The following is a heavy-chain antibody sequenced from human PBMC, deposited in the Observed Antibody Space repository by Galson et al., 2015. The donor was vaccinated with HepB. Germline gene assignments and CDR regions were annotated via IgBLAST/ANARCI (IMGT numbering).Heavy chain of an antibody. D-gene: IGHD5-18*01. Sequence: PALVKPTQTLTLTCTFSGFSLSTSGMCVSWIRQPPGKALEWLARIDWDDDKYYSTSLKTRLTISKDTSKNQVVLTMTNMDPVDTATYYCARICLGYRNYYYYGMDVWGQGTTVTVSS. V-gene: IGHV2-70*11. CDR2: IDWDDDK. CDR1: GFSLSTSGMC. J-gene: IGHJ6*02. CDR3: ARICLGYRNYYYYGMDV.